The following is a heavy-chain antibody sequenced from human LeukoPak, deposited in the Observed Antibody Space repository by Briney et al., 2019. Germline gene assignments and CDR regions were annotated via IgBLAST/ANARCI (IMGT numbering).Heavy chain of an antibody. J-gene: IGHJ4*02. CDR3: TTDPVGATDY. CDR2: IKSKTDGGTT. V-gene: IGHV3-15*01. Sequence: TGGSLRLSCATSGLIFSDAWMSWVRQAPGKGLEWFGRIKSKTDGGTTDYAAPVKGRFTISRDDSKNTLYLQMNSLKTEDTAVYYCTTDPVGATDYWGQGTLVTVSS. CDR1: GLIFSDAW. D-gene: IGHD1-26*01.